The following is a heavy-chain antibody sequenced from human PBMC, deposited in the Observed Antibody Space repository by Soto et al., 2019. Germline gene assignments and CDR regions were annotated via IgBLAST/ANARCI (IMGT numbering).Heavy chain of an antibody. CDR3: AYGYSSSWPYY. CDR1: GFTFSSYG. J-gene: IGHJ4*02. CDR2: ISYDGSNK. V-gene: IGHV3-30*03. D-gene: IGHD6-13*01. Sequence: GGSLRLSCAASGFTFSSYGMHWVRQAPGKGLEWVAVISYDGSNKYYADSVKGRFTISRDNSKNTLYLQMNSLRAEDTAVYYCAYGYSSSWPYYWGQGTLVTVSS.